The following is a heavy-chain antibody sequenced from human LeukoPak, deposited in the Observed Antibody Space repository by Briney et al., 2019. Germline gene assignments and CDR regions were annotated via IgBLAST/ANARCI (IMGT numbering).Heavy chain of an antibody. V-gene: IGHV4-59*01. CDR3: ARDSVYATNWYDP. CDR1: GASISNSN. D-gene: IGHD2-8*01. CDR2: ITHSGGT. Sequence: SETLSLTCTVSGASISNSNWNWIRQPPGKGLKWLGYITHSGGTNYNPSLKSRITISMDTSKNHFSLKLTSVTTADTAFYYCARDSVYATNWYDPWGQGILVTVSS. J-gene: IGHJ5*01.